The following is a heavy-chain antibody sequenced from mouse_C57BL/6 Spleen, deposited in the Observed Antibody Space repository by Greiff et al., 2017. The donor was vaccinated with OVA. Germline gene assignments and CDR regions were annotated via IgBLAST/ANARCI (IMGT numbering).Heavy chain of an antibody. CDR2: INYDGSST. D-gene: IGHD1-1*01. J-gene: IGHJ1*03. CDR3: ARDYYGSSPWYFDV. Sequence: DVHLVESEGGLVQPGSSMKLSCTASGFTFSDYYMAWVRQVPEKGLEWVANINYDGSSTYYLDSLKSRFIISRDNAKNILYLQMSSLTSEDTATYYCARDYYGSSPWYFDVWGTGTTVTVSS. CDR1: GFTFSDYY. V-gene: IGHV5-16*01.